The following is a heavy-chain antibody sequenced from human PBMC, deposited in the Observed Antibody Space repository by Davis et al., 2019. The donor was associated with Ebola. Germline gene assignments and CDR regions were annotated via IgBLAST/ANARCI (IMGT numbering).Heavy chain of an antibody. J-gene: IGHJ5*02. V-gene: IGHV1-46*01. D-gene: IGHD6-19*01. CDR2: INPSGGST. CDR3: AREAGSGWYSWFDP. CDR1: GYTFTSYD. Sequence: ASVKVSCKASGYTFTSYDINWARQAPGQGLEWMGIINPSGGSTSYAQKFQGRVTMTRDTSTSTVYMELSSLRSEDTAVYYCAREAGSGWYSWFDPWGQGTLVTVSS.